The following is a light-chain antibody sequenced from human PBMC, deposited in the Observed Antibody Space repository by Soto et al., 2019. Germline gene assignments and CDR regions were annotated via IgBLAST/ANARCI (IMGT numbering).Light chain of an antibody. CDR1: QSITNY. Sequence: DIQMTQSPSSLSASVGDRVTITCRASQSITNYLKWYQQKVGKAPQLLIYAASTLQSGVPSRFSGIGSGTDFTLTINNLQPEDFATDYCQQSYSRPLTFGGGTKVE. V-gene: IGKV1-39*01. CDR3: QQSYSRPLT. J-gene: IGKJ4*01. CDR2: AAS.